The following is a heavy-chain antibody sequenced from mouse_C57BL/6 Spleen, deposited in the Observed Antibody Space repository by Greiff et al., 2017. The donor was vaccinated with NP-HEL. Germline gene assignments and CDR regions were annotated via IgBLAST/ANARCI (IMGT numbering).Heavy chain of an antibody. CDR1: GYTFTSYW. V-gene: IGHV1-7*01. CDR3: VLYDAPYAMDY. D-gene: IGHD2-12*01. J-gene: IGHJ4*01. CDR2: INPSSGYT. Sequence: QVQLQQSGAELAKPGASVKLSCKASGYTFTSYWMHWVKQRPGQGLEWIGYINPSSGYTKYNQKFKDKATLTADKSSSTAYMQLSSLTYEDSAVYYCVLYDAPYAMDYWGQGTSVTVSS.